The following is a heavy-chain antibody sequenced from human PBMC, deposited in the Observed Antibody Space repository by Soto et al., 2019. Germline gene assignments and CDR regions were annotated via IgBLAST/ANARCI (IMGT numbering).Heavy chain of an antibody. V-gene: IGHV4-59*01. CDR2: NYYSGST. J-gene: IGHJ6*02. Sequence: WGTLSLTCTVPGGSIRSCYWSWFRQRPGKGLELIGYNYYSGSTHDVPSLKSRVPISVDTSKNQFSLMLSSVTAADPAVYYCARDRYDFWSDYPTSSYYGMDVWRQGTKVTVPS. CDR3: ARDRYDFWSDYPTSSYYGMDV. CDR1: GGSIRSCY. D-gene: IGHD3-3*01.